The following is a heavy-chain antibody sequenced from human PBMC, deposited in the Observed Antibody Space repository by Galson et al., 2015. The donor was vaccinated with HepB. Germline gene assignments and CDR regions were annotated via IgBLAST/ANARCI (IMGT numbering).Heavy chain of an antibody. D-gene: IGHD2-2*01. J-gene: IGHJ4*02. CDR2: ITNNGDST. V-gene: IGHV3-64D*06. CDR3: VKEAYRSTSNSYWVWPFDS. CDR1: EFSFRNFA. Sequence: SLRLSCAASEFSFRNFAMHWVRQAPGKGLEYVSAITNNGDSTYYADFVMGRFTISRDNSKNTLYLQMSSLRPEDSAMYYCVKEAYRSTSNSYWVWPFDSWGQGAMVIVSS.